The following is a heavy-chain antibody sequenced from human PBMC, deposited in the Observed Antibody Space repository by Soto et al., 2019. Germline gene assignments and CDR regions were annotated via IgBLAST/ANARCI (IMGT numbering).Heavy chain of an antibody. CDR3: AREYYGSGSTLGY. CDR1: GFTFSSYT. D-gene: IGHD3-10*01. V-gene: IGHV3-21*02. Sequence: EVQLVESGGGLVEPGGSLRLSCAASGFTFSSYTMTWVRQAPGKGLEWVSSITRSSGYIYYADSVKGRFTISRDNAKNSLYLQMNSLRAEDSAVYYCAREYYGSGSTLGYWGQGTLVTVSS. CDR2: ITRSSGYI. J-gene: IGHJ4*02.